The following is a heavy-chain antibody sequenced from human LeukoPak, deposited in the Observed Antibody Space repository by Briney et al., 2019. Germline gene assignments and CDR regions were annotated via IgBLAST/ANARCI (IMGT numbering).Heavy chain of an antibody. D-gene: IGHD2-2*01. CDR3: ARAAYCSSTSCYGSDI. V-gene: IGHV3-66*01. J-gene: IGHJ3*02. CDR2: IYSGGST. CDR1: EFSVGSNY. Sequence: GGSLRLSCAASEFSVGSNYMTWVRQAPGKGLEWVSLIYSGGSTYYADSVKGRFTISRDNSKNTLYLQMNSLRAEDTAVYYCARAAYCSSTSCYGSDIWGQGTMVTVSS.